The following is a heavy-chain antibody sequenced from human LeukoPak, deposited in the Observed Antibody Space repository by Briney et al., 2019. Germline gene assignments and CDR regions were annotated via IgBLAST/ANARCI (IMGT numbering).Heavy chain of an antibody. Sequence: SETLSLTCTVSGGSISSSSYYWGWIRQPPGKGLEWIGYIYYSGSTNYNPSLKSRVTISVDTSKNQFSLKLSSVTAADTAVYYCARIFGGNWFDPWGQGTLVTVSS. D-gene: IGHD3-3*01. CDR1: GGSISSSSYY. CDR2: IYYSGST. J-gene: IGHJ5*02. V-gene: IGHV4-61*05. CDR3: ARIFGGNWFDP.